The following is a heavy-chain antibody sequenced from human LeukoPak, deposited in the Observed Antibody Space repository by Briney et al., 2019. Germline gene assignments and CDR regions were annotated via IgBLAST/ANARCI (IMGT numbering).Heavy chain of an antibody. Sequence: GGSLRLSCAASGFTFSSYSMNWVRQAPGKGLEWVSFISTSSSYIYYADSVKGRFTISRDNAKNSLYLQMNSLRAEDTAVYYCARDRGPHSSSPNSGAFDIWGQGTMVTVSS. CDR1: GFTFSSYS. J-gene: IGHJ3*02. CDR2: ISTSSSYI. CDR3: ARDRGPHSSSPNSGAFDI. V-gene: IGHV3-21*01. D-gene: IGHD6-6*01.